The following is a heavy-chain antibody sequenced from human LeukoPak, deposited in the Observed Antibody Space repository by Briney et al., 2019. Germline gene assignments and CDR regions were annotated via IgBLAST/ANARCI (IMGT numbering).Heavy chain of an antibody. CDR1: GVSISGSNW. V-gene: IGHV4-4*02. Sequence: SGTLSLTCAVSGVSISGSNWCNFGRQPPGKGLEWIGEIYHSGSTNYNPSLKSRVTISVDKSKNQFSLRLSPVTAADMAAYYCVSKLYCGPGRHFSTSGQGTLVTVSS. CDR2: IYHSGST. CDR3: VSKLYCGPGRHFST. J-gene: IGHJ5*02. D-gene: IGHD2-8*02.